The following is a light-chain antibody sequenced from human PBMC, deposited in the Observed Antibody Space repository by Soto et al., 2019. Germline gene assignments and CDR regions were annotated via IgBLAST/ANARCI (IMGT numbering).Light chain of an antibody. Sequence: EIVMTQSPATLSVSPGEGATLSCKASQNVYNNLAWYQQRPGQPPRLLIYDATTRATGISARFSGSGYGTEFILTISSLQSEDFAVYFCQQCRYWPLTFSGGTKVDIK. CDR1: QNVYNN. J-gene: IGKJ4*01. CDR2: DAT. V-gene: IGKV3-15*01. CDR3: QQCRYWPLT.